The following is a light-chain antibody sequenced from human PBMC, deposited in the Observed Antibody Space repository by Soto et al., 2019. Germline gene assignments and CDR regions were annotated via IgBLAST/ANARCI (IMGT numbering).Light chain of an antibody. CDR3: QQYGSSLFT. CDR1: QFVSSTY. Sequence: EVVFTQSPGTLSLSPGARATLSCRASQFVSSTYLAWYQQRPGQAPRLLIYGASSRATGIPDRFSGGGSETDFTLTISRLEPEDFAVYYCQQYGSSLFTFGQGTRLEIK. J-gene: IGKJ5*01. CDR2: GAS. V-gene: IGKV3-20*01.